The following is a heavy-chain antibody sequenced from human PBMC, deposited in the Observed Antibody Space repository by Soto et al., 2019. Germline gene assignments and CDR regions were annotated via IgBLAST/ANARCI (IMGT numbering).Heavy chain of an antibody. D-gene: IGHD3-22*01. CDR1: GFTFSSYD. CDR3: ARQNYYDSSGYYNSVGAFDS. Sequence: GGSLRLSCAASGFTFSSYDMHWVRQATGKGLEWVSAIGTAGDTYYPGSVKGRFTISRENAKNSLYLQMNSLGAGDTAVYYCARQNYYDSSGYYNSVGAFDSWGQSTLVTVSS. J-gene: IGHJ4*01. V-gene: IGHV3-13*01. CDR2: IGTAGDT.